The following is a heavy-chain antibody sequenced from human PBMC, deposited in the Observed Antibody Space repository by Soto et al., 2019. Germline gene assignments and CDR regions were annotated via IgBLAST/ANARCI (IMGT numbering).Heavy chain of an antibody. CDR3: ARAYCISTSCTSLGMEV. J-gene: IGHJ6*02. Sequence: ASVKVSCKASGYTLTSYYMHWVRQAPGQGLEWMGIINPSGGSTSYAQKFQGRVTMTRDTSTSTVYMELSSLRSEDTAVYYCARAYCISTSCTSLGMEVWGQGTTVTVSS. CDR2: INPSGGST. D-gene: IGHD2-2*01. CDR1: GYTLTSYY. V-gene: IGHV1-46*01.